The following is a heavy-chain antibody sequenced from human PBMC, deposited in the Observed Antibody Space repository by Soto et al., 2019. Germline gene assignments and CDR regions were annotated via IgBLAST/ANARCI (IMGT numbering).Heavy chain of an antibody. CDR2: IINTGDSR. Sequence: ESGGGLIQPGGSLRLSCAASGFTFNHYAMAWVRQAPGKGLAWVSSIINTGDSRYYADSVKGRFTISRDNSKNTLYLQMNSLSADDTAVYYCAKGRAIVVVTTAHDSWGQGTLVTVSS. D-gene: IGHD2-21*02. CDR3: AKGRAIVVVTTAHDS. J-gene: IGHJ4*02. CDR1: GFTFNHYA. V-gene: IGHV3-23*01.